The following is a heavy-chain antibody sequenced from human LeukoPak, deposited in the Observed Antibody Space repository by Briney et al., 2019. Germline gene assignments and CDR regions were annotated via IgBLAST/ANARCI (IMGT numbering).Heavy chain of an antibody. D-gene: IGHD3-3*01. J-gene: IGHJ4*02. Sequence: PGGSLRLSCAASGFTVSSNYMSWVRQAPGKGLEWVSVIYSGGSTYYADSVKGRFTISRDNSKNSLYLQMNSLRTEDTALYYCAKDTSSYYDFWSGYYDPGDYWGQGTLVTVSS. CDR3: AKDTSSYYDFWSGYYDPGDY. CDR1: GFTVSSNY. V-gene: IGHV3-53*05. CDR2: IYSGGST.